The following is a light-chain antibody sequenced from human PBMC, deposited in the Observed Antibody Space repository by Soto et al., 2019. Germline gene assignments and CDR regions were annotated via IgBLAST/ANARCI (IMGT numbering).Light chain of an antibody. Sequence: QSALTQPPSASGSPGQSVTISCTGTSSDVGGYNFVSWYQRNPGKAPKLIIYEVNKRPSGVPDRFSGSKSGNTASLTVSGLQAEDDGDYYCSSYAGSNNFVIFGGGTKLTVL. CDR2: EVN. V-gene: IGLV2-8*01. CDR3: SSYAGSNNFVI. J-gene: IGLJ2*01. CDR1: SSDVGGYNF.